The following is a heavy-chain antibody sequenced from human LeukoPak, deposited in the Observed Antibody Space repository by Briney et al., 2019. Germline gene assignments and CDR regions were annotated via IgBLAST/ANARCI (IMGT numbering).Heavy chain of an antibody. V-gene: IGHV3-66*01. J-gene: IGHJ4*02. CDR2: IYSGGST. CDR3: ARTPRPVVPSFWGY. D-gene: IGHD4-23*01. Sequence: GGSLRLSCTVSGFTVSSNYMSWVRQAPGKGLEWVSLIYSGGSTYYADSVKGRFTISRDNSKNTLYLQMNSLRAEDTAVYYCARTPRPVVPSFWGYWGQGTLVTVSS. CDR1: GFTVSSNY.